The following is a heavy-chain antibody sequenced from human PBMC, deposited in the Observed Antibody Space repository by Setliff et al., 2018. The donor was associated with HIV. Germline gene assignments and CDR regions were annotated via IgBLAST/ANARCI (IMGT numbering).Heavy chain of an antibody. V-gene: IGHV4-61*05. Sequence: PSETLSLTCTVSGGSISSGSYYWSWIRQPPGKRLEWIGYIYYSGSTNYNASLKSRVTISVDKSKNQFSLKLSSVTAADTAVYYCASSNNFWSGLDYWGQGTLVTVSS. CDR3: ASSNNFWSGLDY. CDR1: GGSISSGSYY. J-gene: IGHJ4*02. D-gene: IGHD3-3*01. CDR2: IYYSGST.